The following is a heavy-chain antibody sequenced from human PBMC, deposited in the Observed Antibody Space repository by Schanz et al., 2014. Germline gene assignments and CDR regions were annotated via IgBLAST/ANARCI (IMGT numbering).Heavy chain of an antibody. CDR2: IYFSGSV. D-gene: IGHD3-10*01. V-gene: IGHV4-59*01. J-gene: IGHJ4*02. CDR3: AREWSSFDY. CDR1: GGAISSFY. Sequence: QVQLQESGPGLVKPSETLSLTCTVSGGAISSFYWSWIRQPPGKGLEWIGYIYFSGSVDYNPSLNSRVTISLDTSKNQFSLNLNSVTAADTAVYYCAREWSSFDYWGQGTLVTVSS.